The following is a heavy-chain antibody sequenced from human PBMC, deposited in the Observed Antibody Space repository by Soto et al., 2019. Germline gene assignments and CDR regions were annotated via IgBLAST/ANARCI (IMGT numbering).Heavy chain of an antibody. CDR3: AREIAAAGTVVDY. J-gene: IGHJ4*02. Sequence: PGGSLRLSCAASGFTFSSYSMNWVRQAPGKGLEWVSSISSSSSYIYYADSVKGRFTISRDNAKNSLYLQMNSLRAEDTAVYYCAREIAAAGTVVDYWGQGTLVTVSS. V-gene: IGHV3-21*01. D-gene: IGHD6-13*01. CDR1: GFTFSSYS. CDR2: ISSSSSYI.